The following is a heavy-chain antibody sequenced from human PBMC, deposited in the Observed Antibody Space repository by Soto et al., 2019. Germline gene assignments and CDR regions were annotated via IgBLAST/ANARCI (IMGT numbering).Heavy chain of an antibody. CDR1: SGSISSSNW. Sequence: SETLSLTCAVSSGSISSSNWWSWVRQPPGKGLEWIGEIYHSGSTNYNPSLKSRVTISVDKSKNQFSLKLSSVTAADTAVYYCARDLQDYDFWSGLPTGWFDPWGQGTLVTVSS. J-gene: IGHJ5*02. V-gene: IGHV4-4*02. D-gene: IGHD3-3*01. CDR3: ARDLQDYDFWSGLPTGWFDP. CDR2: IYHSGST.